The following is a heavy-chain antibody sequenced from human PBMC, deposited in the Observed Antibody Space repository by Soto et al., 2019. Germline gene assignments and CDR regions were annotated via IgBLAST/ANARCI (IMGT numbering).Heavy chain of an antibody. CDR2: IYNSGTT. V-gene: IGHV4-31*03. J-gene: IGHJ5*02. Sequence: QVQMQESGPGLVNPSESLSLTCTVSGGSITRGGYYWSWIRQHPGKGLEWIGYIYNSGTTYYNPSLKSRVTISVDTSKNQFSLKLTSVTAADTAVYYCARDPAPWGQGTLVTVSS. CDR1: GGSITRGGYY. CDR3: ARDPAP.